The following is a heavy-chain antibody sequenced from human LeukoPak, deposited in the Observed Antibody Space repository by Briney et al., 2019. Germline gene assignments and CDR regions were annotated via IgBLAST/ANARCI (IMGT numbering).Heavy chain of an antibody. D-gene: IGHD1-26*01. V-gene: IGHV4-59*01. J-gene: IGHJ3*02. CDR3: ARDRRRDLLHAFDI. CDR2: IDYSGST. CDR1: GGTISRYD. Sequence: SETLSLTCTVSGGTISRYDWSWIRQPPGKGLEWIAYIDYSGSTNYNPPLKSRLTISLDASKNQFSLKLSSVTAADTAVYYCARDRRRDLLHAFDIWGQGTMVTVSS.